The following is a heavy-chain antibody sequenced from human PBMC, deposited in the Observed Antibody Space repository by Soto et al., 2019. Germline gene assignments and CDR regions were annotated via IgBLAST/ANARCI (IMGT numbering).Heavy chain of an antibody. CDR3: AKDRIGIAVAGSYYYYGMAV. J-gene: IGHJ6*02. V-gene: IGHV3-30*18. CDR1: GFTFSSYG. CDR2: ISYDGSNK. D-gene: IGHD6-19*01. Sequence: QVQLVESGGGVVQPGRSLRLSCAASGFTFSSYGMHWVRQAPGKGLEWVAVISYDGSNKYYADSVKGRFTISRDNSKNTLYLQMNSLRAEDTAVYYCAKDRIGIAVAGSYYYYGMAVWGQGTTVTVSS.